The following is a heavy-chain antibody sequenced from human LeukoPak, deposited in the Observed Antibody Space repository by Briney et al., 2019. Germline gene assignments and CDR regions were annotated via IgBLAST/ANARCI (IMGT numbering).Heavy chain of an antibody. CDR3: VKDDVYYYDSSGSYPTV. Sequence: GGSLRLSCLASGFTFSSYAMHWVRQAPRKGLEYVSAISYNGGSTYYADSVKGRFTISRDNSKNTLFLQMSRLRTEDTAVYYCVKDDVYYYDSSGSYPTVWGQGTTVTVSS. V-gene: IGHV3-64D*06. CDR2: ISYNGGST. D-gene: IGHD3-22*01. J-gene: IGHJ6*02. CDR1: GFTFSSYA.